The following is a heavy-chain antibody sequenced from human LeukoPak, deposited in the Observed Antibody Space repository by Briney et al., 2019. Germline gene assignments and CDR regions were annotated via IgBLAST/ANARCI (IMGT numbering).Heavy chain of an antibody. CDR1: GFTFSSYA. CDR2: ICGSGDTT. Sequence: GESLRLSCAASGFTFSSYAMSWVRQAPGKGLEWVSSICGSGDTTYYADSVKGRFTISRDNSKNTLYMQMTSLRAEDTAVYYCAKGSSSSCYGNCHYWGQGTLVTVSS. V-gene: IGHV3-23*01. CDR3: AKGSSSSCYGNCHY. D-gene: IGHD6-13*01. J-gene: IGHJ4*02.